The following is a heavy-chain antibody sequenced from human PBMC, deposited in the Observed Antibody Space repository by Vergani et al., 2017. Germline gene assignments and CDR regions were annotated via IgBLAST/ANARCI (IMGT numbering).Heavy chain of an antibody. V-gene: IGHV3-7*01. D-gene: IGHD2-2*01. J-gene: IGHJ4*02. CDR3: ARVFCSSTSCYVAAFDY. Sequence: EVQLVESGGGLVQPGGSLRLSCAASGFTFSSYWMSWVRQAPGKGLEWVANIKQDGSEKYYVDSVKGRFTISRDNAKNSLYLQMNSLRAEDTAVYYCARVFCSSTSCYVAAFDYWGQGTLVTVSS. CDR2: IKQDGSEK. CDR1: GFTFSSYW.